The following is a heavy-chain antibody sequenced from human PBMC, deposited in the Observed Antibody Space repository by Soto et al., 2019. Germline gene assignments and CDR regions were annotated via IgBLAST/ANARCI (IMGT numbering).Heavy chain of an antibody. CDR3: ARHLGRIWSGYPTQFDY. D-gene: IGHD3-3*01. Sequence: SETLSLTCTVSGGSISSGGYYWSWIRQHPGKGLEWIGYIYYSGSTYYNPSLKSRVTISVDTSKNQFSLKLSSVTAADTAVYYCARHLGRIWSGYPTQFDYWGQGTLVTVSS. J-gene: IGHJ4*02. CDR1: GGSISSGGYY. V-gene: IGHV4-31*03. CDR2: IYYSGST.